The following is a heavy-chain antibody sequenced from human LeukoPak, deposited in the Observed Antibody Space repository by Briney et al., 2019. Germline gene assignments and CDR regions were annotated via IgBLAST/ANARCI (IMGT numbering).Heavy chain of an antibody. J-gene: IGHJ4*02. V-gene: IGHV4-30-4*02. Sequence: SDTLSLTCTVSGASISSGDYYWSWIRQPPGKGLEYLGYIHYSGSTYYNPSLKSRVTVSVDTSKNQFSLTLSSVTAADTAVYYCARERSGSYYENFDYWGQGTLVTVSS. CDR3: ARERSGSYYENFDY. CDR2: IHYSGST. D-gene: IGHD3-10*01. CDR1: GASISSGDYY.